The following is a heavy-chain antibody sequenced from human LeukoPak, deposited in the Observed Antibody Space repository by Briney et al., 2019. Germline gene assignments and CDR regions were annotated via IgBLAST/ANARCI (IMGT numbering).Heavy chain of an antibody. V-gene: IGHV3-23*01. D-gene: IGHD3-22*01. CDR1: GFTFSNYA. CDR3: AKRGVVIRVILVGFHKEAYYFDS. J-gene: IGHJ4*02. Sequence: PGGSLRLSCAASGFTFSNYAMSWVRQAPGKALEWVSAITSGGGTTYYAGSVKGRFTISRDNPKNTLYLQMNSLRAEDTAVYFCAKRGVVIRVILVGFHKEAYYFDSWGQGALVTVSS. CDR2: ITSGGGTT.